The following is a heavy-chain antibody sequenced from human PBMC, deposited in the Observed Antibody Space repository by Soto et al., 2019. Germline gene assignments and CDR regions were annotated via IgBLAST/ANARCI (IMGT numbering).Heavy chain of an antibody. J-gene: IGHJ5*02. CDR2: IYWDDDK. CDR1: GFSLSTSRVG. CDR3: AHHGGWTVAATGDWFDP. V-gene: IGHV2-5*02. D-gene: IGHD6-19*01. Sequence: SGPTLVNPTQTLTLTCTFSGFSLSTSRVGVGWIRQPPGKALEWLALIYWDDDKRYSPSLKSRLTITKDTSKNQVVLTMTNMDPVDTATYYCAHHGGWTVAATGDWFDPWGQGTLVTVSS.